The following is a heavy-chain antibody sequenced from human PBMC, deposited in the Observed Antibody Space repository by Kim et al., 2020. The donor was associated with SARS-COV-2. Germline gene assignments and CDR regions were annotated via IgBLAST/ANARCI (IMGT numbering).Heavy chain of an antibody. Sequence: SVKVSCKASGGTFSSYAISWVRQAPGQGLEWMGGIIPIFGTANYAQKFQGRVTITADESTSTAYMELSSLRSEDTAVYYCASSVPFRAALYYYYMDVWGQGTTVTVSS. CDR1: GGTFSSYA. V-gene: IGHV1-69*13. CDR3: ASSVPFRAALYYYYMDV. D-gene: IGHD2-2*01. J-gene: IGHJ6*03. CDR2: IIPIFGTA.